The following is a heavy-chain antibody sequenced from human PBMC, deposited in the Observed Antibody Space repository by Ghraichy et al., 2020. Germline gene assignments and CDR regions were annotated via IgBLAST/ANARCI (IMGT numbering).Heavy chain of an antibody. V-gene: IGHV3-13*05. CDR3: ARGRYCSGGNCYYATGGFDY. D-gene: IGHD2-15*01. J-gene: IGHJ4*02. Sequence: GSLRLSCAASGFTISTYDMHWVRQTTGKHLEWVSGIGTAGTTGDPYYPGSLKGRFTISRDNAKNSLYLQMNNLGAGDTAVYYCARGRYCSGGNCYYATGGFDYWGQGALVTGSS. CDR1: GFTISTYD. CDR2: IGTAGTTGDP.